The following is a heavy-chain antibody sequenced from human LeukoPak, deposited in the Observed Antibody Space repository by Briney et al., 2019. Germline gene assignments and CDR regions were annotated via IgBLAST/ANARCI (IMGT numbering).Heavy chain of an antibody. V-gene: IGHV4-39*01. CDR3: ARLWYYYYLGTDY. Sequence: SETLSLTCTVSGGSISSSSYYWGWIRQPPGKGLEWIGSIYYSGRTYYNPSLKSRVTISVDTSKNQFSLKLSSVTAADTSVVYGARLWYYYYLGTDYWGQRTLVTVSS. CDR1: GGSISSSSYY. CDR2: IYYSGRT. J-gene: IGHJ4*02. D-gene: IGHD2/OR15-2a*01.